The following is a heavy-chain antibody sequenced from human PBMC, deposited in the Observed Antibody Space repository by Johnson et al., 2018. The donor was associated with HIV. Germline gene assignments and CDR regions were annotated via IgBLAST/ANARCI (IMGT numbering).Heavy chain of an antibody. CDR3: ARDLVVAATFDI. CDR1: GFTFSNYG. Sequence: QVQLVESGGGVVQPGRSLRLSCAASGFTFSNYGMHWVRQVPGKALEWVAVIWYDGSNKYYADSVKGRFTISRDNSKNTLYLQMNSLRAEDTAVYYCARDLVVAATFDIWGQGTMVTVSS. CDR2: IWYDGSNK. J-gene: IGHJ3*02. V-gene: IGHV3-33*01. D-gene: IGHD2-15*01.